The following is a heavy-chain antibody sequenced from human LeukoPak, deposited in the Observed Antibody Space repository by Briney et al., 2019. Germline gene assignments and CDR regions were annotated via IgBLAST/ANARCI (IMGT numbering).Heavy chain of an antibody. J-gene: IGHJ5*02. D-gene: IGHD2-2*01. CDR3: ARGKAGYCSSTSCYRRVWFDP. CDR1: GGSFSGYY. CDR2: INHSGST. V-gene: IGHV4-34*01. Sequence: PSETLSLTCAVYGGSFSGYYWSWIRQPPGKGLEWIGEINHSGSTNYNPSLKSRVTISVDTSKNQFSLKLSSVTAADTAVYYCARGKAGYCSSTSCYRRVWFDPWGQGTLVTVSS.